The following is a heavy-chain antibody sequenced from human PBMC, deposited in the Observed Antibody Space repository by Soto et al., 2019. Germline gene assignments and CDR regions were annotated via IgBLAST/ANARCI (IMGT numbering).Heavy chain of an antibody. D-gene: IGHD6-13*01. V-gene: IGHV4-34*01. Sequence: SETLSLTCAVYGGSFSGYYWSWIRQPPGKGLEWIGEINHSGSTNYNPSLKSRVTISVDTSKNQFSLKLSSVTAADTAVYYCARGSGSWYVYYYYYGMDVWGQGTRVTVSS. J-gene: IGHJ6*02. CDR3: ARGSGSWYVYYYYYGMDV. CDR1: GGSFSGYY. CDR2: INHSGST.